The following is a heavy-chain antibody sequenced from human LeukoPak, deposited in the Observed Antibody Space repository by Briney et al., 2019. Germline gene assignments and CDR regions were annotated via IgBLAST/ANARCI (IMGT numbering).Heavy chain of an antibody. Sequence: GRSLRLSCAASGFTFSSYAMHWVRQAPGKGLEWVAVISYDGSNKYYADSVKGRFTISRDNSKNTLYLQMNSLRAEDTAVYYCARGRYSYGFNSLGYWGQGTLVTVSS. CDR1: GFTFSSYA. J-gene: IGHJ4*02. D-gene: IGHD5-18*01. CDR3: ARGRYSYGFNSLGY. V-gene: IGHV3-30*04. CDR2: ISYDGSNK.